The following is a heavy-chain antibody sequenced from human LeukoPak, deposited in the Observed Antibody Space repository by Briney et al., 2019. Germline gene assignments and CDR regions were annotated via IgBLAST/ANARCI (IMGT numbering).Heavy chain of an antibody. CDR1: GIIITSYW. D-gene: IGHD3-16*01. CDR3: ASHSYGYNH. V-gene: IGHV3-7*01. Sequence: PGGSLRLSCAASGIIITSYWMSWVRPPPGKGLEWVANIKQDGSEKNYVDSVKGRFTIFRDNARNSLYLQMNSLRAEDTAVYYCASHSYGYNHWGQGTLVIVSS. J-gene: IGHJ5*02. CDR2: IKQDGSEK.